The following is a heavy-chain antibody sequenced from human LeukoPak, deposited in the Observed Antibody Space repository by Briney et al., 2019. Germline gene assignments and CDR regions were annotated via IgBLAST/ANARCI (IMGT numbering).Heavy chain of an antibody. CDR2: FDPEDGET. CDR3: ATVGSGYLDAFDI. CDR1: GYIFTNYA. Sequence: ASVKVSCKASGYIFTNYALHWVRQAPGKGLEWMGGFDPEDGETIYAQKFQGRVTMTEDTSTDTAYMELSSLRSEDTAVYYCATVGSGYLDAFDIWGQGTMVTVSS. J-gene: IGHJ3*02. V-gene: IGHV1-24*01. D-gene: IGHD5-12*01.